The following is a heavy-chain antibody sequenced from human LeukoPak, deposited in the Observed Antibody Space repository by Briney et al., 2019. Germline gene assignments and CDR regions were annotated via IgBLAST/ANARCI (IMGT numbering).Heavy chain of an antibody. D-gene: IGHD3-3*01. J-gene: IGHJ4*02. V-gene: IGHV4-39*07. CDR3: GTMFAPSGSDY. Sequence: SETLSLTCTVSGGSISSSSYYWGWIRQPPGKGLEWIGSIYYSGSTYYNPSLESRVTISVDTSKNQFSLKLSSVTAADTAVYYCGTMFAPSGSDYWGQGTLVTVSS. CDR2: IYYSGST. CDR1: GGSISSSSYY.